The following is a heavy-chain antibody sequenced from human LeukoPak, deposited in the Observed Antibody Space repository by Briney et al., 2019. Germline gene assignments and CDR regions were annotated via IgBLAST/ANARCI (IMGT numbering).Heavy chain of an antibody. D-gene: IGHD6-19*01. V-gene: IGHV4-4*07. J-gene: IGHJ4*02. CDR3: ARRDISSGWSFDS. CDR2: IHSSGST. Sequence: SETLSLTCTVSGGSINNYHWSWIRQPAGKGLEWIGQIHSSGSTNYNPPLKSRVTMSIDTPENQLSLTLTSVTAADTAVYYCARRDISSGWSFDSWGQGTLVTVSS. CDR1: GGSINNYH.